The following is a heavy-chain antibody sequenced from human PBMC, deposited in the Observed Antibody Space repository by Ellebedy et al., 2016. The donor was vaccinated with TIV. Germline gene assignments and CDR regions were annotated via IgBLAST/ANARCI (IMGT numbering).Heavy chain of an antibody. CDR2: FSGSDNS. CDR1: GDSVSSGGFH. CDR3: LTYKGGGGGTSY. D-gene: IGHD4-23*01. J-gene: IGHJ4*02. Sequence: SETLSLXXAVSGDSVSSGGFHWSWIRQPPGKGLEWIGFFSGSDNSNYNPSLKSRLSISGDTSKNQFFLTLRSVTTADTAVYYCLTYKGGGGGTSYWGQGALVTVSS. V-gene: IGHV4-61*08.